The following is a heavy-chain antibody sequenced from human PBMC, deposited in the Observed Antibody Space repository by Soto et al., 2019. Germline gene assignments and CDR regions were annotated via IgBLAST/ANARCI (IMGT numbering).Heavy chain of an antibody. CDR3: ARDNDSWSGYHH. V-gene: IGHV4-59*01. Sequence: SETLSLTCTVSGGSISSYYWSWIRQPPGKGLEWIGYIYYSGSTNYNPSLKSRVTISVDTSKNQFSLKLSSVTAADTAVYYCARDNDSWSGYHHWGQGTLVTVSS. CDR2: IYYSGST. D-gene: IGHD3-3*01. J-gene: IGHJ4*02. CDR1: GGSISSYY.